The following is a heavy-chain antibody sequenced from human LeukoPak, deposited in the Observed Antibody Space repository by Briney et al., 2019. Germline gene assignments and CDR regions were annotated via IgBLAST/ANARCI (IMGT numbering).Heavy chain of an antibody. J-gene: IGHJ6*03. CDR1: GGSISIGDYY. CDR2: IYYSGST. Sequence: SETLSLTCTVSGGSISIGDYYWSWIRQPPGKGLEWIGYIYYSGSTYYNPSLKSRVTISVDTSKNQFSLKLSSVTAADTAVYYCARAIFGVVRYYYYMDVWGKGTTVTVSS. CDR3: ARAIFGVVRYYYYMDV. D-gene: IGHD3-3*01. V-gene: IGHV4-30-4*08.